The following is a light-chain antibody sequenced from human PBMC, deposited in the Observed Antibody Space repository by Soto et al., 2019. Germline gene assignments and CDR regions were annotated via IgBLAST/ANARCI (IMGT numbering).Light chain of an antibody. J-gene: IGLJ2*01. CDR1: SGHSNYA. CDR3: QTWGSGIVV. Sequence: QSVLTQSPSASASLGASVKLTCTLSSGHSNYASAWHQQQSEKGPRYLMKLNSDGSHSKGDGIPDRFSGSSSGAERYLTISSLQSEDEADYYCQTWGSGIVVFGGGTKLTVL. CDR2: LNSDGSH. V-gene: IGLV4-69*01.